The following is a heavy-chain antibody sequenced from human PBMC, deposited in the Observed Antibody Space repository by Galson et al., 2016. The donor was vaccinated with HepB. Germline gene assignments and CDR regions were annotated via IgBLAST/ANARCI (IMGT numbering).Heavy chain of an antibody. CDR2: ISAYNSHT. CDR1: GYTFTMQG. Sequence: SVKVSCKASGYTFTMQGITWVRQAPGQGLEWMGWISAYNSHTNYAQKFQGRVTITTDTSTTTAYMDLRSLRSDDTAVYYCARDNIAAPGLFDYWGQGTLVTVSS. V-gene: IGHV1-18*01. CDR3: ARDNIAAPGLFDY. J-gene: IGHJ4*02. D-gene: IGHD6-13*01.